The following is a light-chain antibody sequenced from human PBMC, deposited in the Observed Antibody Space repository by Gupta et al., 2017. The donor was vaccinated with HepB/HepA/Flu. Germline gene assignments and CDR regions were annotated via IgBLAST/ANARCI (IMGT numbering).Light chain of an antibody. CDR1: QTISINF. V-gene: IGKV3-20*01. CDR2: ATS. J-gene: IGKJ1*01. Sequence: EVLLTQSPGTLSLSPGERGTLSCRASQTISINFLVWYQQKPGQAPRLLFYATSRATDVPDRFSRSGSGTDFTLTIDRLEPEDVAVYYCQQYDASPYTFGQWTKLELK. CDR3: QQYDASPYT.